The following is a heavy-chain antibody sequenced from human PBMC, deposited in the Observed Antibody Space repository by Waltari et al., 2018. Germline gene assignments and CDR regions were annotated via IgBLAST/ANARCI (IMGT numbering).Heavy chain of an antibody. V-gene: IGHV3-74*01. J-gene: IGHJ4*02. CDR1: GFTFSSYW. CDR3: ARKTAVAAGVDY. D-gene: IGHD6-19*01. Sequence: EVQLVESGGGLVQPGGSLRLSCAASGFTFSSYWMHWVRQAPGKGLVWVSRINSDGSTTSYADSVKGRFTISRDNAKNTLYLQMNSLRAEDTAVYYCARKTAVAAGVDYWGQGTLVTASS. CDR2: INSDGSTT.